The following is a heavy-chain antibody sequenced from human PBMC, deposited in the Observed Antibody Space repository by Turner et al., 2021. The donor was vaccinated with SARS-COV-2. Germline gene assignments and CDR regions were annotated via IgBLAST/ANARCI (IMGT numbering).Heavy chain of an antibody. Sequence: QVQLVESGGGVVQPGRSLRLSCAASGFTFSSYGMHWVRQAPGKGLRWVAVIWYDGSNKDYADAVKGRFTISRDNSKNTLDLQMNSLRAEDTAVYYCARGGGSYDMEDAFDIWGQGTMVTISS. CDR1: GFTFSSYG. V-gene: IGHV3-33*01. J-gene: IGHJ3*02. D-gene: IGHD1-26*01. CDR2: IWYDGSNK. CDR3: ARGGGSYDMEDAFDI.